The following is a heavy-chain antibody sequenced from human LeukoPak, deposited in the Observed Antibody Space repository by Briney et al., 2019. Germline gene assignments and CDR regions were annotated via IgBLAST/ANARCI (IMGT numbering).Heavy chain of an antibody. CDR1: GGSFSGYY. J-gene: IGHJ4*02. CDR2: INHSGST. D-gene: IGHD3-3*01. V-gene: IGHV4-34*01. Sequence: SETLSLTCAVYGGSFSGYYWSWIRQPPGKGLEWIGEINHSGSTNYNPSLKSRVTISVDTSKNQFSLKLSSATAADTAVYYCAARYYDFWSGYYTGDYWGQGTLVTVSS. CDR3: AARYYDFWSGYYTGDY.